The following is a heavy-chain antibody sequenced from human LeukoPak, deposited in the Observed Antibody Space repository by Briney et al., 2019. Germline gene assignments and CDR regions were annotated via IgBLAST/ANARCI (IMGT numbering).Heavy chain of an antibody. V-gene: IGHV3-21*01. D-gene: IGHD5-24*01. CDR1: GFTFSSYS. Sequence: GGSLRLSCTASGFTFSSYSMNWVRQAPGKGLEWVSSISSSSSYIYYADSVKGRFTISRDNAKNSLYLQMNSLRAEDTAVYYCARGGHGYNYYWGQGTLVTVSS. J-gene: IGHJ4*02. CDR2: ISSSSSYI. CDR3: ARGGHGYNYY.